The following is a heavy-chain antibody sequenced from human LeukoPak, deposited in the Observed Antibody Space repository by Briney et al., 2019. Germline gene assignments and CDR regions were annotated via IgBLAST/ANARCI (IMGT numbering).Heavy chain of an antibody. V-gene: IGHV1-46*01. D-gene: IGHD1-1*01. CDR3: ARGARGAAVETGTTSP. CDR1: GYTFTSYY. J-gene: IGHJ5*02. Sequence: ASVKVSCKASGYTFTSYYMHWVRQAPGQGLEWMGIINPSGGSTSYAQKFQGRVTMTRDMSTSTVYMELSSLRSEDTAVYYCARGARGAAVETGTTSPWGQGTLVTVSS. CDR2: INPSGGST.